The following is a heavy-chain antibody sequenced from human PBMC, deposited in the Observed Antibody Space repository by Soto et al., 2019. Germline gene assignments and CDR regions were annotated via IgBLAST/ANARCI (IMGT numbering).Heavy chain of an antibody. D-gene: IGHD5-12*01. V-gene: IGHV3-21*01. CDR2: ISSSSSYT. Sequence: EVQLVESGGGLVKPGGSLRLSCAASGFTFSSYSMNWVRQAPGKGLEWVSSISSSSSYTYYADSVKGRFTISRDNAKNSLYLQMNSLRAEDTAVYYCGRDRRGGYGPWGQGTLVTVSS. CDR3: GRDRRGGYGP. CDR1: GFTFSSYS. J-gene: IGHJ4*02.